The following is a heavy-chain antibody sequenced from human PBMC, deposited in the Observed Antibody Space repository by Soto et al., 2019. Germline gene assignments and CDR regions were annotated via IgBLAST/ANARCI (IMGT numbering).Heavy chain of an antibody. J-gene: IGHJ4*02. CDR1: GVTFSSYA. CDR3: ARELHDYGDYAFEY. D-gene: IGHD4-17*01. Sequence: QVQLVESGGGVVQPGRSLRLSCAASGVTFSSYAMHWVRQAPGKGLEWVAVISYDGSNKYYADSVKGRFTISRDNSKNTLYLQMNSPRAEDTAVYYCARELHDYGDYAFEYWGKGTLVVVSS. V-gene: IGHV3-30-3*01. CDR2: ISYDGSNK.